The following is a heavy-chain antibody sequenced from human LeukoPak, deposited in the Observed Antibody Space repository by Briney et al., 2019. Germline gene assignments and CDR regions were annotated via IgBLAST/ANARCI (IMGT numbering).Heavy chain of an antibody. CDR2: MNPNSGNT. CDR3: ARGPSGDVDGKELDY. CDR1: GYTFTTYD. Sequence: ASVKVSFKASGYTFTTYDLNWVRQATGQGREWIGWMNPNSGNTGYAQKFQGRVTMTRNTSISTAYMELSSLRSEDTAVYYCARGPSGDVDGKELDYWGQGTLVTVSS. D-gene: IGHD3-10*01. V-gene: IGHV1-8*01. J-gene: IGHJ4*02.